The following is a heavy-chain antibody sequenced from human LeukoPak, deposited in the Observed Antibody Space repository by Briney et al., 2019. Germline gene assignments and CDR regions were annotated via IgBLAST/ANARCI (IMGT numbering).Heavy chain of an antibody. CDR1: GGSLSGYY. CDR3: ARVKYGSGRWFDP. D-gene: IGHD3-10*01. Sequence: SETLSLTCAVYGGSLSGYYWSWIRQPPGKGLEWIGEINHSGSTNYNPSLKSRVTISVDTSKNQFSLKLSYVTAADTAVYYCARVKYGSGRWFDPWGQGTLVTVSS. CDR2: INHSGST. J-gene: IGHJ5*02. V-gene: IGHV4-34*01.